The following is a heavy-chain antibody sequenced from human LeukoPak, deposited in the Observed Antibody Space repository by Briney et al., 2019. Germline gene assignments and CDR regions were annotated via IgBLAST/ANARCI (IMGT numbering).Heavy chain of an antibody. CDR3: AKESSLTMVRGVRFWFDP. CDR2: IYSGGST. Sequence: GGSLRLSCAASGFTVSNNYMRWVRQAPGKGLEWVSLIYSGGSTYYADSVKGRFIISRDNSKNTLYLQMNSLRAEDTAVYYCAKESSLTMVRGVRFWFDPWGQGTLVTVSS. CDR1: GFTVSNNY. D-gene: IGHD3-10*01. J-gene: IGHJ5*02. V-gene: IGHV3-66*01.